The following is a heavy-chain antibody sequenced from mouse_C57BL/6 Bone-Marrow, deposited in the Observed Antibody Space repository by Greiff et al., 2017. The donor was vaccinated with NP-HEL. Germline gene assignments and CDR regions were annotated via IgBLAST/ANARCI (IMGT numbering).Heavy chain of an antibody. D-gene: IGHD2-13*01. Sequence: EVKLVESGEGLVKPGGSLKLSCAASGFTFSSYAMSWVRQTPEKRLEWVAYISSGGDYIYYADPVKGRFTISRDNARNTLYLQMSSLKSEDTAMYYCTRADGDWFAYWGQGTLVTVSA. CDR2: ISSGGDYI. CDR3: TRADGDWFAY. CDR1: GFTFSSYA. J-gene: IGHJ3*01. V-gene: IGHV5-9-1*02.